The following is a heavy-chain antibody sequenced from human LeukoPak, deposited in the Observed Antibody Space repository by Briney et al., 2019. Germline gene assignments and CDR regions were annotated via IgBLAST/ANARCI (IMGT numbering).Heavy chain of an antibody. CDR3: ARDGAYDNRLYLGGGEGFEYSSSPGAFDI. V-gene: IGHV3-7*01. J-gene: IGHJ3*02. CDR1: GFTFSSYW. Sequence: GGSLRLSCAASGFTFSSYWMSWVRQAPGKGLEWVANINQDGSEKYYEDSVKGRFTISRDNAKNSLYLQMNSLRAEDTAVYYCARDGAYDNRLYLGGGEGFEYSSSPGAFDIWGQGTMVTVSS. D-gene: IGHD6-6*01. CDR2: INQDGSEK.